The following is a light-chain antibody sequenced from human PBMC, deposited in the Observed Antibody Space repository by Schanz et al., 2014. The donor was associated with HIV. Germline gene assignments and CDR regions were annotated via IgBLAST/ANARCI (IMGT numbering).Light chain of an antibody. Sequence: DIQMTQSPSTLSASVGDRVTITCRASQGISSYLAWYQQKPEKAPKLLIYEASSLQSGVPSRFTGSGSGAEFTLTISSLQPDDFATYYCQQYSAYPWTFGQGTKVEVK. CDR3: QQYSAYPWT. V-gene: IGKV1-5*01. J-gene: IGKJ1*01. CDR1: QGISSY. CDR2: EAS.